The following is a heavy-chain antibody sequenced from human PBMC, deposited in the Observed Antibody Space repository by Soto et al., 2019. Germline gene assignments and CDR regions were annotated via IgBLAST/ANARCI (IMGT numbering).Heavy chain of an antibody. CDR3: ARDVVVVVPAAPSAGCRTYYYYGMDV. V-gene: IGHV1-46*01. D-gene: IGHD2-2*01. Sequence: ASVKVSCKASGYTFTSYYMHWVRQAPVQGLEWMGIINPSGGSTSYAQKFQGRVTMTRDTSTSTVYMELSSLRSEDTAVYYCARDVVVVVPAAPSAGCRTYYYYGMDVWGQGTTVTVSS. CDR1: GYTFTSYY. J-gene: IGHJ6*02. CDR2: INPSGGST.